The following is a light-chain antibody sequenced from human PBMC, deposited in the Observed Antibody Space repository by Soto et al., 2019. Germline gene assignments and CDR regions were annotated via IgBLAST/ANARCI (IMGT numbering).Light chain of an antibody. Sequence: QSAPTQPRSVSGSPGQSVAISCTGTSSDVGGYNYVSWYQQYPGKAPKLMIYEVSKRPSRVPDRFSGSKSGNTASLTISGVQAEDEADYYCCSYAGSSYVFGTGTKLTVL. V-gene: IGLV2-11*01. CDR2: EVS. CDR3: CSYAGSSYV. CDR1: SSDVGGYNY. J-gene: IGLJ1*01.